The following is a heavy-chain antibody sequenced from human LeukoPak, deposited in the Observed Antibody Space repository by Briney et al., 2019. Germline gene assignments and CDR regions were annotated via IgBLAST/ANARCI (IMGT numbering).Heavy chain of an antibody. CDR1: GDSVSSNSAA. Sequence: PSQTLSLTCAISGDSVSSNSAAWNWIRQSPSRGLEWLGRTYYRSKRYNDYAVSVKSRITINPDTSKNQFSLQLNSVTPEDTAVYYCARSTDGSGSYYDVRGNFDYWGQGTLVTVSS. D-gene: IGHD3-10*01. V-gene: IGHV6-1*01. J-gene: IGHJ4*02. CDR3: ARSTDGSGSYYDVRGNFDY. CDR2: TYYRSKRYN.